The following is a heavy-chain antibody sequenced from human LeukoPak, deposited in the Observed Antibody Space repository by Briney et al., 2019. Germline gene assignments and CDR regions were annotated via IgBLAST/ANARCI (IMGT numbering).Heavy chain of an antibody. Sequence: SETLSLTCSVSGGSISNRSYYWGWIRQPPGKGLEWIGSFYYTGSTWYSPSLKSRVTISGDTSRNQFSLELSSVTAADTAMYYCASHTSGSYRYYFDYWGQGTLVTVSS. CDR3: ASHTSGSYRYYFDY. CDR1: GGSISNRSYY. V-gene: IGHV4-39*01. J-gene: IGHJ4*02. D-gene: IGHD1-26*01. CDR2: FYYTGST.